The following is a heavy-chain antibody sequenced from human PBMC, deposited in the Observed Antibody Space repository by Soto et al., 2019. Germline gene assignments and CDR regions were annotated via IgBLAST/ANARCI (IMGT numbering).Heavy chain of an antibody. V-gene: IGHV3-30*18. J-gene: IGHJ4*02. D-gene: IGHD1-1*01. Sequence: PGGSLRLSCAASGFTFSSYVMHWVRQAPGKGLEWVAVISYDGSNKYYADSVKGRFTISRDNSKNTLYLQMNSLRAEETAVYYCAKDPGPGTTGTTDWGQGTLVTVSS. CDR1: GFTFSSYV. CDR2: ISYDGSNK. CDR3: AKDPGPGTTGTTD.